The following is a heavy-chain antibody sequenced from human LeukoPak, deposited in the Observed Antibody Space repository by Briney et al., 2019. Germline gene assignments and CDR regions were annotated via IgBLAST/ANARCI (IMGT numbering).Heavy chain of an antibody. CDR1: GYIFTTYD. CDR2: MNPKSGNT. V-gene: IGHV1-8*01. D-gene: IGHD4-17*01. J-gene: IGHJ4*02. Sequence: ASVKVSCKASGYIFTTYDINWVRQAAGQGLEWMGWMNPKSGNTGYAQNFRGRVTMTRNTSITTSYMELSSLRSEDTAVYFCARASRTYFGDYLCYFDSWGQGTQVTVSS. CDR3: ARASRTYFGDYLCYFDS.